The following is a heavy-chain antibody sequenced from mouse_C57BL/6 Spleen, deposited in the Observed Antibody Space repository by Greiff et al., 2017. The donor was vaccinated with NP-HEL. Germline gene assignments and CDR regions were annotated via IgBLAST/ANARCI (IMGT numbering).Heavy chain of an antibody. CDR1: GYAFSSYW. D-gene: IGHD1-1*01. J-gene: IGHJ2*01. V-gene: IGHV1-80*01. CDR2: IYPGDGDT. CDR3: ARGGAYYYGSSRVDY. Sequence: VQLQQSGAELVKPGASVKISCKASGYAFSSYWMNWVKQRPGKGIEWIGQIYPGDGDTNYNGKFKGKATLTADKSSSTAYMQLSSLTSEDSAVYFCARGGAYYYGSSRVDYWGQGTTLTVSS.